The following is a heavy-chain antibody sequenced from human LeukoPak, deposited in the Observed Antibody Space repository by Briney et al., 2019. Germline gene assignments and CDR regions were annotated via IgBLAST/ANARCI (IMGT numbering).Heavy chain of an antibody. D-gene: IGHD6-19*01. Sequence: GGSLRLSCAASGFTFSSYGMHWVRQAPGKGLEWVAVISYDGSNKYYADSVKGRFTISRDNSKNTLYLQMNSLRAEDTAVYYCAKEFSGIAVAGTDYYMDVWGKGTTVTVSS. CDR3: AKEFSGIAVAGTDYYMDV. CDR2: ISYDGSNK. J-gene: IGHJ6*03. V-gene: IGHV3-30*18. CDR1: GFTFSSYG.